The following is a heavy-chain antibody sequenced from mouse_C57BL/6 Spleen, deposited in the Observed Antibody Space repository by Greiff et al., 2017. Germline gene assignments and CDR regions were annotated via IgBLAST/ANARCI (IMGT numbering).Heavy chain of an antibody. D-gene: IGHD2-2*01. V-gene: IGHV1-52*01. J-gene: IGHJ2*01. Sequence: QVQLQQPGAELVRPGSSVKLSCKASGYTFTSYWMHWVKQRPIQGLEWIGNIDPSDSETHYNQKFKDKATLTVDKSSSTAYMQLSSLTSEDSAVYYCARYGYDGRFDYWSQGTTLTVSS. CDR2: IDPSDSET. CDR1: GYTFTSYW. CDR3: ARYGYDGRFDY.